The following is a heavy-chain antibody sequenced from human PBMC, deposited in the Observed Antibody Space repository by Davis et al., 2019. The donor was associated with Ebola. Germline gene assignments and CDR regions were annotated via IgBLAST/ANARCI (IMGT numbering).Heavy chain of an antibody. CDR1: GYSFINYW. Sequence: GESLKISCKGSGYSFINYWIGWVRQMPGKGLEWMGTIYPGDSDTRYSPSFQGQVTISADKSISTAYLQWSSLKASDTAMYYCARWKDQVVVVPAAMGHDAFDIWGQGTMVTVSS. V-gene: IGHV5-51*01. J-gene: IGHJ3*02. CDR2: IYPGDSDT. D-gene: IGHD2-2*01. CDR3: ARWKDQVVVVPAAMGHDAFDI.